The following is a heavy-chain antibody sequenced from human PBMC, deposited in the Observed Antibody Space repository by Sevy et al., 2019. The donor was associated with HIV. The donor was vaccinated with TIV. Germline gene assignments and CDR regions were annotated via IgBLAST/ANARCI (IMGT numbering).Heavy chain of an antibody. V-gene: IGHV3-11*01. CDR1: GFTLSDYY. CDR3: ARERYTYAQFYFDY. J-gene: IGHJ4*02. CDR2: ISSGGSTI. Sequence: GGSLRLSCAASGFTLSDYYMSWIRQAPGKGLEWISYISSGGSTIYYSDSVKGRFTISRDNGMNSLYLEMNSLRAEDTAVYYCARERYTYAQFYFDYWGQRSLVTVSS. D-gene: IGHD5-18*01.